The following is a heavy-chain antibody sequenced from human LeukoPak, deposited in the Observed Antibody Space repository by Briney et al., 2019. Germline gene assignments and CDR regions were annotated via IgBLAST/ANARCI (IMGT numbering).Heavy chain of an antibody. Sequence: GGSLRLSCAASGFTFSSYAMSWVRQAPGKGLEWVSAISGSGGSTYYADSVKGRFTISRDNSKNTLYLQMNSLRAEDTAEYYCAKDQGYYGSGSYQDYWGQGTLVTVSS. D-gene: IGHD3-10*01. CDR2: ISGSGGST. CDR3: AKDQGYYGSGSYQDY. CDR1: GFTFSSYA. J-gene: IGHJ4*02. V-gene: IGHV3-23*01.